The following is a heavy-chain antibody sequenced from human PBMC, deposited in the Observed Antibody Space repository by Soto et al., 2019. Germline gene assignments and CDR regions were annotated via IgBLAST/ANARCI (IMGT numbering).Heavy chain of an antibody. CDR3: AHPRGYGVFDAVDI. CDR2: ISSSGDSA. D-gene: IGHD4-17*01. V-gene: IGHV3-23*01. CDR1: GFIFSTYA. J-gene: IGHJ3*02. Sequence: GGSLRLSCAASGFIFSTYAMNWVRQAPGKGLEWVSAISSSGDSAYYAESVRGRFTISRDNSINTLYLQMRSLRPEDTAVYYCAHPRGYGVFDAVDIWGQGTMVTVSS.